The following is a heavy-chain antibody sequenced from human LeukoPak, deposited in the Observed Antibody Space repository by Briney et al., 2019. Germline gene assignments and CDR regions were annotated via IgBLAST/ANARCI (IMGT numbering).Heavy chain of an antibody. CDR1: GYTVTGYY. CDR2: INPNSGGT. J-gene: IGHJ5*02. CDR3: ARDRDYYDSSGYPKNWFDP. V-gene: IGHV1-2*02. D-gene: IGHD3-22*01. Sequence: ASVKVSCKASGYTVTGYYMHWVRQAPGQGLEWMGWINPNSGGTNYAQKFQGRVTMTRDTSISTAYMELSRLRSDDTAVYYCARDRDYYDSSGYPKNWFDPWGQGTLVTVSS.